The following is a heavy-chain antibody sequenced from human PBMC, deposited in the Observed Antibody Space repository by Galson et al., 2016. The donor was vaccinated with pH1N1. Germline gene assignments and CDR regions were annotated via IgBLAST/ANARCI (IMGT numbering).Heavy chain of an antibody. CDR1: GFTFGTHA. Sequence: SLRLSCAASGFTFGTHAMTWVRQAPGKGLQWVEVISGRGGSREYADSVKGRFTISRDNSKNTLYLQMNSVRVGDTGIYYCAKEGQWYWGNWFDPWGQGTLVSVSS. V-gene: IGHV3-23*01. J-gene: IGHJ5*02. D-gene: IGHD2-8*02. CDR2: ISGRGGSR. CDR3: AKEGQWYWGNWFDP.